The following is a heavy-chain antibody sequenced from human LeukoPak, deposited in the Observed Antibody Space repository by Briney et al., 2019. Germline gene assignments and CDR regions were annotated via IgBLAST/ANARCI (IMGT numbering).Heavy chain of an antibody. D-gene: IGHD3-3*01. Sequence: HPSETLSLTCTVSGGSISSYYWSWIRQPPGKGLEWIGYIYYSGSTNYNPSLKSRVTISVDTSKNQFSLKLSSVTAADTAVYYCARVGRDDFWSGYWGFDYWGQGALVTVSS. J-gene: IGHJ4*02. CDR3: ARVGRDDFWSGYWGFDY. CDR1: GGSISSYY. V-gene: IGHV4-59*01. CDR2: IYYSGST.